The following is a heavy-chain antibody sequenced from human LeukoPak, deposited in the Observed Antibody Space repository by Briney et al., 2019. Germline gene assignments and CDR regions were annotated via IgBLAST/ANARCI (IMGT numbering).Heavy chain of an antibody. V-gene: IGHV1-3*01. CDR3: ARDSFVVVPAAAKYMDV. D-gene: IGHD2-2*01. CDR1: GYTFTSYA. CDR2: INAGNGNT. J-gene: IGHJ6*02. Sequence: ASVKVSCKASGYTFTSYAMHWVRQAPGQRLEWMGWINAGNGNTKYSQKFQGRVTITRDTSASTAYMELSSLRSEDTAVYYCARDSFVVVPAAAKYMDVWGQGTTVTVSS.